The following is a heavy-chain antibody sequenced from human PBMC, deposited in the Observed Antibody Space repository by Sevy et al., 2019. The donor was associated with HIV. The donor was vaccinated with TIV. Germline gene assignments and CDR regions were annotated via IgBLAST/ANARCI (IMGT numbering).Heavy chain of an antibody. CDR2: LSYDGSNK. CDR3: ARGTPIAYPPGYFDY. CDR1: GFTLRSYA. Sequence: GGSLRLSCAASGFTLRSYAIHWVRQAAGKGLEWVASLSYDGSNKFYADSVKGRFTISRDNSNNTVSVEMHSLRDEDSAVYYCARGTPIAYPPGYFDYWGQGTLVTVSS. J-gene: IGHJ4*02. V-gene: IGHV3-30-3*01. D-gene: IGHD2-21*01.